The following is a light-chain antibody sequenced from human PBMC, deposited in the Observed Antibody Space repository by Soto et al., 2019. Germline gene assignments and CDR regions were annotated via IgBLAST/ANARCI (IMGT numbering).Light chain of an antibody. J-gene: IGLJ3*02. CDR3: SSFTTTNTWV. V-gene: IGLV2-14*01. Sequence: QSALTQPASVSGSPGQSITISCTGTRSDVGGYNSVCWHQQHPGKAPKLIIYEVSNRPSGVSDRFSASKSGNTASLTISGLQADDEADYYCSSFTTTNTWVFGGGTKLNVL. CDR2: EVS. CDR1: RSDVGGYNS.